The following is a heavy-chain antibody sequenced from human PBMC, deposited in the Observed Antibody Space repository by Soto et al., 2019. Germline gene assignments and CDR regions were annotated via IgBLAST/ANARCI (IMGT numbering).Heavy chain of an antibody. CDR1: GGSITTNY. D-gene: IGHD3-9*01. Sequence: PSETLSLTCTVSGGSITTNYWSWIRQPPGKGLEWIGYIYYRGSTNYNPSLKSRVTISVDTSKNQFSLKLGSVTAADTAVYYCARMTYYDFLTCYPSGYYFGYWGQGTLVTVSS. J-gene: IGHJ4*02. CDR2: IYYRGST. CDR3: ARMTYYDFLTCYPSGYYFGY. V-gene: IGHV4-59*01.